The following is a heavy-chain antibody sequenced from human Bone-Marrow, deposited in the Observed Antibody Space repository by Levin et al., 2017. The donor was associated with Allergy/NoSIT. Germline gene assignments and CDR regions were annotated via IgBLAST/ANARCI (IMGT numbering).Heavy chain of an antibody. CDR2: INPNSGDT. Sequence: ASVKVSCKTSGYTFTSYNVYWVRQAPGQGLEWMGYINPNSGDTGYAQKFQGRVTMTRNSSINTAYMELSGLRSEDTAMYYCARGDCYSGSCYGPDWFDPWGQGTQVTVSS. D-gene: IGHD2-15*01. CDR1: GYTFTSYN. V-gene: IGHV1-8*01. J-gene: IGHJ5*02. CDR3: ARGDCYSGSCYGPDWFDP.